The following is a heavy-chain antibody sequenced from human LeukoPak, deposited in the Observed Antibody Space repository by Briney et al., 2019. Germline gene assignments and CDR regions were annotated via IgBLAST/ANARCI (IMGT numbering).Heavy chain of an antibody. J-gene: IGHJ4*02. D-gene: IGHD3-10*01. CDR2: INHSGST. CDR1: GGSFSGYY. Sequence: SETLSLTCAVYGGSFSGYYWSWVRQPPGKGLEWIAEINHSGSTNYNPSLKSRVTISVDTSKNQFSLKLSSVTAADTAVYYCARAKLLRFRELLSYFDFWGQGTLVTVSS. V-gene: IGHV4-34*01. CDR3: ARAKLLRFRELLSYFDF.